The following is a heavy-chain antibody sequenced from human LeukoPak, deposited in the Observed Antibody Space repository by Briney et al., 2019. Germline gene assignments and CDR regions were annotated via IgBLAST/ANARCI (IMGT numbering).Heavy chain of an antibody. V-gene: IGHV4-4*02. CDR3: AGGLAVAGTNDY. Sequence: MASGTLSLTCAVSGGSISSSNWWSWVRQPPGKGLEWIGEIYHSGSTNYNPSLKSRVTISVDKSKNQFSLKLSSVTAADTAVYYCAGGLAVAGTNDYWGQGTLVTVSS. CDR1: GGSISSSNW. CDR2: IYHSGST. D-gene: IGHD6-19*01. J-gene: IGHJ4*02.